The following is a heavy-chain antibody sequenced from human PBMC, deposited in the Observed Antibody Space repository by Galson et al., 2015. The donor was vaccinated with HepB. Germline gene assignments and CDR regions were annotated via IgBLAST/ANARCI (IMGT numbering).Heavy chain of an antibody. D-gene: IGHD3-3*01. CDR2: IKQDGSVK. CDR3: ARGRYYDFWSSAGRFDY. Sequence: SLRLSCAASGFTFSSYWMSWVRQAPGKGLEWVANIKQDGSVKYYVDSVKGRFTISRDNAKNSLYLQMNSLRAEDTAVYYCARGRYYDFWSSAGRFDYWGQGTLVTVSS. J-gene: IGHJ4*02. CDR1: GFTFSSYW. V-gene: IGHV3-7*03.